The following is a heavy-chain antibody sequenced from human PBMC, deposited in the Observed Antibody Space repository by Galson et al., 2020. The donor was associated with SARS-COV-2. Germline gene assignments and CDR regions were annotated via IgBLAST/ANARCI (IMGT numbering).Heavy chain of an antibody. CDR2: IWYDGSNK. V-gene: IGHV3-33*01. D-gene: IGHD3-10*01. CDR3: ARGSNSHAFDI. J-gene: IGHJ3*02. Sequence: TGGSLRLSCEASGFSLSTYGMDWVRQAPGKGLEWVAVIWYDGSNKYYADSVKGRFTISRDNSKNTLYLQMNSLRADDTAVYYCARGSNSHAFDIWGQGTMVTVSS. CDR1: GFSLSTYG.